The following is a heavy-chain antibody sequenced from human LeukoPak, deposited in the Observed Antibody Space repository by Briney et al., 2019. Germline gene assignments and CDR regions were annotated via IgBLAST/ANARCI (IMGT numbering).Heavy chain of an antibody. Sequence: PGGSLRLSCAASGFTFSSYAMHWVRQAPGKGLEWVAVISYDGNNKYYADSVKGRFTISRDIPKNTLYLQMNSLRAEDTAVYYCARGDYDSSGYNIDYWGQGTLVTVSS. CDR2: ISYDGNNK. D-gene: IGHD3-22*01. CDR3: ARGDYDSSGYNIDY. J-gene: IGHJ4*02. CDR1: GFTFSSYA. V-gene: IGHV3-30*01.